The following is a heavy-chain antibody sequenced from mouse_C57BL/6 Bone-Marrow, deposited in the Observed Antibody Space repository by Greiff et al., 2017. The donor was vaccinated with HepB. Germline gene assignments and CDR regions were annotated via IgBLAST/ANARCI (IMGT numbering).Heavy chain of an antibody. D-gene: IGHD1-1*01. Sequence: VQLQESGAELVRPGTSVKVSCKASGYAFTNYLIEWVKQRPGQGLEWIGVINPGSGGTNYNEKFKGKATLTADKSSSTAYMQLSILTSEDSAVYFCAREGNYPFAYWGQGTLVTVSA. CDR1: GYAFTNYL. CDR3: AREGNYPFAY. J-gene: IGHJ3*01. CDR2: INPGSGGT. V-gene: IGHV1-54*01.